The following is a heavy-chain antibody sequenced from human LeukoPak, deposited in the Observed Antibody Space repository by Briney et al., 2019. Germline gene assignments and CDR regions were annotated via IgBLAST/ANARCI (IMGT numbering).Heavy chain of an antibody. V-gene: IGHV1-69*04. D-gene: IGHD3-3*01. CDR1: GGTFSSYT. Sequence: GASVKVSCKASGGTFSSYTISWVRQAPGQGLEWMGRIIPILGIANYAQKFQGRVTITADKSTSTAYMELSSLRSEDTAVHYCARDGIDDLTKSTIFGVVNYFGYWGQGTLVTVSS. CDR3: ARDGIDDLTKSTIFGVVNYFGY. J-gene: IGHJ4*02. CDR2: IIPILGIA.